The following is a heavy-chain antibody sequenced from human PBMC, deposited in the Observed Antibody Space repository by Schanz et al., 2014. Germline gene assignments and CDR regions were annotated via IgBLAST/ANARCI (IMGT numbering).Heavy chain of an antibody. V-gene: IGHV3-48*01. CDR3: AKESEIVVVVGTSMSGDFHH. CDR1: GLIFSTYT. D-gene: IGHD2-15*01. Sequence: EVQLVESGGGLVRPGGSLRLSCTTSGLIFSTYTLNWVRQAPGKGLEWISYISFSGNTIYYADSVKGRFTISRDNAKNTVLLQMNRLRAEDTAVYFCAKESEIVVVVGTSMSGDFHHWGQGTLVTVSS. J-gene: IGHJ1*01. CDR2: ISFSGNTI.